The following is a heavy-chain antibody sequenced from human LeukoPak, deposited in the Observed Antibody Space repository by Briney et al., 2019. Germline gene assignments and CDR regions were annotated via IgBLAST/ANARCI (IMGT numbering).Heavy chain of an antibody. D-gene: IGHD2-8*02. J-gene: IGHJ3*01. CDR2: IFYRGST. V-gene: IGHV4-31*03. CDR1: GGSVNSGAYY. CDR3: VRASVDTGGAFDV. Sequence: SETLSLTCTVSGGSVNSGAYYWSWIRQHPGKGLEWIGYIFYRGSTLYNPSLKSRVTISVDTFKNQFSLKLASVTAADTAVYYCVRASVDTGGAFDVWGQGTVVTVSS.